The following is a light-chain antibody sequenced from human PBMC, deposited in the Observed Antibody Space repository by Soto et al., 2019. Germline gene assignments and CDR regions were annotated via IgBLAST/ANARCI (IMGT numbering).Light chain of an antibody. V-gene: IGLV2-23*02. Sequence: QSALTQPASVSGSPGQSITISCAGTRSDVGNYNLVSWYQQHPGKAPKLMIYEVNKRPSGVSNRFSGSKSGNTASLRISGLQAEDEADYYCCSYAGSDTWAFGGGTKLTVL. CDR2: EVN. CDR3: CSYAGSDTWA. J-gene: IGLJ3*02. CDR1: RSDVGNYNL.